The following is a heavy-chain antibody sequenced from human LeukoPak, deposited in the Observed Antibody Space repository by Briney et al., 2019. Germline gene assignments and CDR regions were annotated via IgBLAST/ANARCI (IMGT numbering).Heavy chain of an antibody. Sequence: GGSLRLSCAASGFAFSSHAMTWVRQAPGKGLEWVSSISGSAEKTYYADSVKGRFTISRDSSQKILNLQMNNLRVEDTAMYYCARGSTYDFWGGDALDVWGQGTMVTVAS. CDR3: ARGSTYDFWGGDALDV. J-gene: IGHJ3*01. D-gene: IGHD3-3*01. CDR1: GFAFSSHA. V-gene: IGHV3-23*01. CDR2: ISGSAEKT.